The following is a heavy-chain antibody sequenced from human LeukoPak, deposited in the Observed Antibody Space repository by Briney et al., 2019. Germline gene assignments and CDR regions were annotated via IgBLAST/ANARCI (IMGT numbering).Heavy chain of an antibody. CDR3: VKDIQLST. V-gene: IGHV3-23*01. D-gene: IGHD5-24*01. CDR2: IGSSGGST. CDR1: GFNFITAA. Sequence: GSLSLSCAASGFNFITAAMTWVRQAPGKGLEWVSLIGSSGGSTYYADSAKGRFTISRENFNHTLSLQMNSLRVEDTAIYYCVKDIQLSTWGVGTVASVSS. J-gene: IGHJ5*02.